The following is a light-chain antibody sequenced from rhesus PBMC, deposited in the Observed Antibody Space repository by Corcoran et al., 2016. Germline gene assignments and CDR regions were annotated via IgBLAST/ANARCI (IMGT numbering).Light chain of an antibody. CDR3: LQYNSDPYS. V-gene: IGKV1-43*02. J-gene: IGKJ2*01. Sequence: DIQMTQSPSSLSASVGDRVTLTCRASQGISTSLNWYQQKPGKPPKSLIYAASSLESGVPSRLRGSGSGTDFTLNISSLQHDDFATYYCLQYNSDPYSFGQGTKVEIK. CDR1: QGISTS. CDR2: AAS.